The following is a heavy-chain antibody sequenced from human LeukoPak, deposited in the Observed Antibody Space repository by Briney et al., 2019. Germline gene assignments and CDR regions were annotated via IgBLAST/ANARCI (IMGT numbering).Heavy chain of an antibody. CDR1: GVTIRGNY. CDR2: IYAGGNT. Sequence: GESLRLSCAASGVTIRGNYMTWVRQAPGRGLEWVSLIYAGGNTYYPDAVKGRFSISRDSSRNTLYLQMNSLRAEDTAVYYCASGEWPQDYWGQGTLVTVSS. V-gene: IGHV3-53*01. J-gene: IGHJ4*02. D-gene: IGHD3-10*01. CDR3: ASGEWPQDY.